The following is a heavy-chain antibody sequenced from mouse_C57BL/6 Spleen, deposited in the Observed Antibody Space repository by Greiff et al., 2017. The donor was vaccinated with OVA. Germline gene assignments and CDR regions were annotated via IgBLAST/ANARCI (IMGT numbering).Heavy chain of an antibody. J-gene: IGHJ3*01. CDR2: INPYNGGT. D-gene: IGHD2-4*01. Sequence: DVQLVESGPVLVKPGASVKMSCKASGYTFTDYYMNWVKQSHGKSLEWIGVINPYNGGTSYNQKFKGKATLTVDKSSSTAYMELNSLTSEDSAVYYCARRDYDVGFAYWGQGTLVTVSA. CDR3: ARRDYDVGFAY. V-gene: IGHV1-19*01. CDR1: GYTFTDYY.